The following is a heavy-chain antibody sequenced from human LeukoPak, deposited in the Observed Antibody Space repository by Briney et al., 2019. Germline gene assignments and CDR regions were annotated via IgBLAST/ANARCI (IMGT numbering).Heavy chain of an antibody. CDR2: IYYSGST. V-gene: IGHV4-39*01. D-gene: IGHD4-23*01. CDR3: ARPYLRGTVVNNWFDP. J-gene: IGHJ5*02. Sequence: SETLSLTCTVSGGSISSSSYYWGWICQPPGKGLEWIGSIYYSGSTYYNPSLKSRVTISVDTSKNQFSLKLSSVTAADTAVYYCARPYLRGTVVNNWFDPWGQGTLVTVSS. CDR1: GGSISSSSYY.